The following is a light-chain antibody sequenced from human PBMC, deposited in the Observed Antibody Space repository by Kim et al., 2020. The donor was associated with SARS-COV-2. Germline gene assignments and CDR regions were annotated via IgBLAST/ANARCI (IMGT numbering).Light chain of an antibody. Sequence: DIQMTQSPSTLSASVADRVTITCRASQSVSSWLAWYQQKPGKAPKLLIYKASTLEGGVPSRFSGRGSGTEFTLTINTLQPDDFATYSCQQYDSHPYTFGQGTKLYI. CDR2: KAS. V-gene: IGKV1-5*03. CDR3: QQYDSHPYT. CDR1: QSVSSW. J-gene: IGKJ2*01.